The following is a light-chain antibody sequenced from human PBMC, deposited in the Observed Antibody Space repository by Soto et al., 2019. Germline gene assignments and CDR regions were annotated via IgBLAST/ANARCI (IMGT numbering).Light chain of an antibody. CDR3: SSYTSSSTYV. J-gene: IGLJ1*01. Sequence: QSVLTQPASVSGSPGQSITISCTGTSTDISRNNYVSWYQQHPGKAPKLMIYDVSNRPSGVSNRFSGSKSGNTASLTISGLPAVNEADYYCSSYTSSSTYVFGTGTKVXVL. CDR1: STDISRNNY. CDR2: DVS. V-gene: IGLV2-14*03.